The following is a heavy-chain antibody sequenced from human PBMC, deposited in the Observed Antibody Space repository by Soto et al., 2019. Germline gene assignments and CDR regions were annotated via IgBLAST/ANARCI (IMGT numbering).Heavy chain of an antibody. J-gene: IGHJ4*02. CDR1: GFTFSTYL. D-gene: IGHD3-16*01. Sequence: EAQVLESGGGLVQPGGSLRLSCLASGFTFSTYLMGWVRQAPGKGLEWVSGISGAGGSTSYADSVKGRFTISRDNSKNTLHLQMNSLRAEDTAVYYCTKGWGDYWGQGTLVTVSS. CDR2: ISGAGGST. CDR3: TKGWGDY. V-gene: IGHV3-23*01.